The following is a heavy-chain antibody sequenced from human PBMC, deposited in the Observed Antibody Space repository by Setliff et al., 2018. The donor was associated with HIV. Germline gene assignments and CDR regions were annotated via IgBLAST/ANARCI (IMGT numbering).Heavy chain of an antibody. CDR3: AKVVRGAISTIIDY. CDR2: IKSKSEGATT. CDR1: AW. V-gene: IGHV3-15*01. J-gene: IGHJ4*02. D-gene: IGHD3-10*01. Sequence: AWMNWVRQAPGKGLEWVGRIKSKSEGATTDFAAPVKGRFTISRDDSENTLYLQMNSLRAEDTAVYYCAKVVRGAISTIIDYWGQGTLVTVSS.